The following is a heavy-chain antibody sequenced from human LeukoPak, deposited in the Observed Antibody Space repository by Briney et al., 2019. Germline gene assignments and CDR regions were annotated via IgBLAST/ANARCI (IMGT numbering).Heavy chain of an antibody. D-gene: IGHD2-2*01. Sequence: PGGSLRLSCAASGFTFSSYWMHWVRQAPGKGLVWVSRINTDGSSTNYADSVKGRFTISRDNAKNTLYLQMNSLRAEDTAVYYCARVRVVVPAAPMDYWGQGTLVTVSS. CDR3: ARVRVVVPAAPMDY. CDR1: GFTFSSYW. V-gene: IGHV3-74*01. CDR2: INTDGSST. J-gene: IGHJ4*02.